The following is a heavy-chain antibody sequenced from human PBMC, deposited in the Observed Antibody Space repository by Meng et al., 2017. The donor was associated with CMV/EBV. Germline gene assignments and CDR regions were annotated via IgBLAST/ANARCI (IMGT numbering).Heavy chain of an antibody. V-gene: IGHV3-53*01. J-gene: IGHJ5*02. CDR2: IYSGGST. D-gene: IGHD6-13*01. Sequence: GGSLRLSCAASGLTVSSNYMSWVRQAPGKGLEWVSVIYSGGSTYYADSVKGRFTISRDNSKNTLYLQMNSLRAEDTAVYYCARSLAYSSSWWKNWFDPWGQGTLVTVSS. CDR3: ARSLAYSSSWWKNWFDP. CDR1: GLTVSSNY.